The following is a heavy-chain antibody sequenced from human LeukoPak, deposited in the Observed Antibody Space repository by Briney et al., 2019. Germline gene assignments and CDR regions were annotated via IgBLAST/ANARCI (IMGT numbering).Heavy chain of an antibody. D-gene: IGHD1-1*01. CDR3: ARTERRGSAFDI. CDR1: GGSISNSIYY. Sequence: PSETLSLSCTVSGGSISNSIYYWGWIRQPPEKGLEWIGTIYYSGSTYYNPSLKSRVTISVDTSKNQFSLKLGSVTAADTAVYYCARTERRGSAFDIWGQGTMVTVSS. V-gene: IGHV4-39*07. J-gene: IGHJ3*02. CDR2: IYYSGST.